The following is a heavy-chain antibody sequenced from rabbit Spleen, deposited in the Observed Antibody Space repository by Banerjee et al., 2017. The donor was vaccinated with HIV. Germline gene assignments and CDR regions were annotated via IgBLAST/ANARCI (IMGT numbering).Heavy chain of an antibody. Sequence: QEQLEESGGDLVKPEGSLTLTCTASGFSFSGSYWICWVRQAPGKGLEWIACILGGSSGSTYYATWVIGRFTISSHNAQNTVDLQMNSLTAADTATYFCVRDTWHFKLWGPGTLVTVS. V-gene: IGHV1S45*01. CDR3: VRDTWHFKL. CDR1: GFSFSGSYW. D-gene: IGHD3-1*01. J-gene: IGHJ4*01. CDR2: ILGGSSGST.